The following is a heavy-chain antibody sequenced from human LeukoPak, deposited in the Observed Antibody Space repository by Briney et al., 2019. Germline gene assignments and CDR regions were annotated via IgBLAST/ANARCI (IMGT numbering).Heavy chain of an antibody. CDR1: GFTFSDYY. CDR2: ISTSGSTI. J-gene: IGHJ5*02. D-gene: IGHD6-6*01. V-gene: IGHV3-11*01. CDR3: ARDWWGPDVAARSNWFAP. Sequence: GGSLRLSCAASGFTFSDYYMSWIRQAPGKGLEWVSYISTSGSTIYYTDSVKGRFTISRDNAKNSLYLQMNSLRVEDTAVYYCARDWWGPDVAARSNWFAPWGRGTLVTVSS.